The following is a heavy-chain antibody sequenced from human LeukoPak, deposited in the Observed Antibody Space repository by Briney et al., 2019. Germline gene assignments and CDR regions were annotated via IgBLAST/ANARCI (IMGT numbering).Heavy chain of an antibody. Sequence: SETLSLTCTVSGGSISSSSYYWGWIRQPPGKGLEWIGSIYYSGSTYYNPSLKSRVTISVDTSKNQFSLKLSSVTAADTAVYYCARDRRDGYNRRDWYFDLWGRGTLVTVSS. V-gene: IGHV4-39*07. J-gene: IGHJ2*01. CDR2: IYYSGST. D-gene: IGHD5-24*01. CDR1: GGSISSSSYY. CDR3: ARDRRDGYNRRDWYFDL.